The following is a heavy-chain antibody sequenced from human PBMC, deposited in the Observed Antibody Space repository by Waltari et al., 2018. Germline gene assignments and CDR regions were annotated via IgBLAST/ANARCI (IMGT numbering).Heavy chain of an antibody. D-gene: IGHD6-13*01. V-gene: IGHV3-74*01. J-gene: IGHJ4*02. CDR2: INXDGXLT. CDR1: GFTFSSYW. Sequence: EMVLVESGGGLVQPGGSLRLSCAASGFTFSSYWMHWVRQAPGKGLVSVSHINXDGXLTSYADSVKGRFTISRDNAKNTLFLQMNSLRAEDTAVYYCVLYSSSFLGDCWGQGTLVTVSS. CDR3: VLYSSSFLGDC.